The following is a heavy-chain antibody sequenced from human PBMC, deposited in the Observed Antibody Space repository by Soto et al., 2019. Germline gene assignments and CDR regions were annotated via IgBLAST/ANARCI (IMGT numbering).Heavy chain of an antibody. V-gene: IGHV4-31*03. CDR2: IHYNGDT. D-gene: IGHD3-10*01. Sequence: SETLSLTCSVSGGSLTSGGYYWSWVRQHPGKDLQWVGSIHYNGDTYYNPSLRSRTSISLDTSENRFSLMLSSVTAADTAVYFCARGAPRGRGVLTYFHFWGPGTLVTVSS. J-gene: IGHJ4*02. CDR3: ARGAPRGRGVLTYFHF. CDR1: GGSLTSGGYY.